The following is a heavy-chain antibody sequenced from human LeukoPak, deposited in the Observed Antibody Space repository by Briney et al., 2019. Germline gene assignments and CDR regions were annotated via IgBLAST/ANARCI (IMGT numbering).Heavy chain of an antibody. CDR2: ISSSSDSI. D-gene: IGHD3-10*01. CDR3: ARDLFPEGVRGVSPVYYYYGMDV. V-gene: IGHV3-48*04. J-gene: IGHJ6*02. CDR1: GVTFSSYS. Sequence: GGSLRLSCAASGVTFSSYSLSWVRQAPGKGLEWVGYISSSSDSIHYADSVKGRFTISRDNAKNSLYLQMNSLRAEDTAVYYCARDLFPEGVRGVSPVYYYYGMDVWGQGTTVTVSS.